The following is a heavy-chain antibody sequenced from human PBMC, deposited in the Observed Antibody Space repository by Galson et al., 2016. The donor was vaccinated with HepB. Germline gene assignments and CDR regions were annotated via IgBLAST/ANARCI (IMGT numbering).Heavy chain of an antibody. V-gene: IGHV4-59*01. J-gene: IGHJ6*02. D-gene: IGHD3-22*01. CDR3: ARDGSGYRGAYYYGMDV. CDR1: GGSISSYY. Sequence: SETLSLTCTVSGGSISSYYWSWIRQPPGKGLEWIGYIYYSGSTNYNPSLKSRVTISVDTSKNQFSLKLSSVTAAEKAVYYCARDGSGYRGAYYYGMDVWGQGTTVTVSS. CDR2: IYYSGST.